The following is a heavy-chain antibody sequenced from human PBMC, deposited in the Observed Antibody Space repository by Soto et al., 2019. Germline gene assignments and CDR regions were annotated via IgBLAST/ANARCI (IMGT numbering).Heavy chain of an antibody. CDR1: GYTFTSYD. Sequence: QVQLVQSGAEVKKPGASVKVSCKASGYTFTSYDINWVRQATGQGLEWVGWMNPNSGNTGYAQKFQGRVTMTRSTSISTAYMEPSSLRSEDTAVYYCARGINYYDSGDDAFDIWGQGTMVTVSS. J-gene: IGHJ3*02. V-gene: IGHV1-8*02. CDR2: MNPNSGNT. CDR3: ARGINYYDSGDDAFDI. D-gene: IGHD3-10*01.